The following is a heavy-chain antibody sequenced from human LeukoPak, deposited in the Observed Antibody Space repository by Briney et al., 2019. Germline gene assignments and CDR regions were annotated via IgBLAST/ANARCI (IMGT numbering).Heavy chain of an antibody. D-gene: IGHD5-18*01. Sequence: ASVKVSCKASGYTFTSYYMHWVRQAPGQGLEWMGIINPSGGSTSYAQKFQGRVTMTRDMSTSTVYMELSSLRSEDTAVYYCAREDVDTAMVRIWGQGTLVTVSP. V-gene: IGHV1-46*01. CDR1: GYTFTSYY. J-gene: IGHJ4*02. CDR2: INPSGGST. CDR3: AREDVDTAMVRI.